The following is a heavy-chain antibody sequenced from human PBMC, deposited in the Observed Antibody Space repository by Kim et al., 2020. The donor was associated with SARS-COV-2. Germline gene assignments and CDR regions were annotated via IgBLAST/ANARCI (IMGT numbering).Heavy chain of an antibody. V-gene: IGHV4-59*08. CDR2: IYYSGST. Sequence: SDTLSLTCTVSGGSISSYYWSWIRQPPGKGLEWIGYIYYSGSTNYNPSLKSRVTISVDTSKNQFSLKLSSVTAADTAVYYCARQGYCTNGVCYPTLPFDYWGQGTLVTVSS. CDR3: ARQGYCTNGVCYPTLPFDY. J-gene: IGHJ4*02. D-gene: IGHD2-8*01. CDR1: GGSISSYY.